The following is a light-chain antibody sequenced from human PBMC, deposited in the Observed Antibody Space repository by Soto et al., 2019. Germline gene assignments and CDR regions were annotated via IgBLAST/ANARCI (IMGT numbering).Light chain of an antibody. CDR2: DAS. J-gene: IGKJ1*01. CDR3: QEYNILSA. V-gene: IGKV1-5*01. CDR1: QSLSSW. Sequence: DIQMTQSPSTLSASEGERVTITCRASQSLSSWLARYQQKPGKAPKLVNYDASSLESGVPSRFSGSGSGTELTLTISSLHHDDLATNYCQEYNILSAVGQGTRVDIK.